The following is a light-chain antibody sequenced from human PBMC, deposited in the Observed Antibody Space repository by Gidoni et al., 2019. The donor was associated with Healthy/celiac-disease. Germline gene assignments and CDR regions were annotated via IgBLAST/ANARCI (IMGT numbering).Light chain of an antibody. Sequence: QSALTQPASVSGSPGQSITISCTGPSSDVGSYNLVSWYQQHPGKAPKLMIYEGNKRPSGVSNRFSGSKSGNTASLTMSGLQAEDEADYYCCSYAGSGTWVFGGGTKLTVL. CDR2: EGN. J-gene: IGLJ3*02. CDR3: CSYAGSGTWV. CDR1: SSDVGSYNL. V-gene: IGLV2-23*01.